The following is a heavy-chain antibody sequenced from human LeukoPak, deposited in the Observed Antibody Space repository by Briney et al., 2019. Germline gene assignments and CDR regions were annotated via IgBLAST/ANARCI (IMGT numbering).Heavy chain of an antibody. J-gene: IGHJ4*02. D-gene: IGHD4-11*01. CDR1: GYTFTSYD. Sequence: ASVKASCKASGYTFTSYDINWVRQATGQGLEWMGWMNPNSGGTNYAQKFQGRVTMTRDTSISTAYMELSRLRSDDTAVYYCARVSDYTWDYWGQGTLVTVSS. V-gene: IGHV1-2*02. CDR2: MNPNSGGT. CDR3: ARVSDYTWDY.